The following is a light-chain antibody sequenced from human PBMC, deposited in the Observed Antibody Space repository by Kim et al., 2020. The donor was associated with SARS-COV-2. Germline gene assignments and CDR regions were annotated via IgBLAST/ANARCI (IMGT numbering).Light chain of an antibody. CDR2: LNSDGSH. CDR3: QTWGTGLRV. V-gene: IGLV4-69*01. CDR1: SGHSNYA. J-gene: IGLJ3*02. Sequence: ASVKLTCTLSSGHSNYAIAWHQQQPEKGPRYLMILNSDGSHSRGDGIPDRFSGSSSGAERYLTISSLQSEDEADYYCQTWGTGLRVFGGGTQLTVL.